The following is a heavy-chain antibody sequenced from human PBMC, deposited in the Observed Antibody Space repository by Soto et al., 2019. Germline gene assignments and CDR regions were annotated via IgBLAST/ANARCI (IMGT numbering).Heavy chain of an antibody. V-gene: IGHV4-59*01. CDR2: IYYSGST. J-gene: IGHJ6*02. Sequence: PSETLSLTCTVSGGSISSYYWSWIRQPPGKGLEWIGYIYYSGSTNYNPSLKSRVTISVDTSKNQFSLKLSSVTAADMAVYYCARDRRAGRNYYYYGMDVWGQGTTVTVSS. CDR3: ARDRRAGRNYYYYGMDV. CDR1: GGSISSYY.